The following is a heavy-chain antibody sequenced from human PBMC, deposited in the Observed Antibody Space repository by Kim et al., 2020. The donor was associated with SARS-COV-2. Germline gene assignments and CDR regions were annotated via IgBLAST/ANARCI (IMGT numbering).Heavy chain of an antibody. CDR1: GFTFSSYA. CDR2: ISSNGGST. V-gene: IGHV3-64*01. Sequence: GGSLRLSCAASGFTFSSYAMHWVRQAPGKGLEYVSAISSNGGSTYYANSVKGRFTISRDNSKNTLYLQMGSLRAEDMAVYYCARGYCSSTSCYVSDYWGQGTLVTVSS. J-gene: IGHJ4*02. D-gene: IGHD2-2*01. CDR3: ARGYCSSTSCYVSDY.